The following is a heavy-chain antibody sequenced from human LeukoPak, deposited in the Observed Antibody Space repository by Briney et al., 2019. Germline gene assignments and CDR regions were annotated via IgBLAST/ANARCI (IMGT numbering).Heavy chain of an antibody. J-gene: IGHJ3*02. Sequence: GGSLRLSCAASGFTFRSYWMTWVRQYPGKGLEWVANIKQDGSETYYADSVKGRFTISRDNAKRSLYLQMNSVRAEDTAVYYCARDGELGSPADAFDIWGQGTMVTVSS. CDR1: GFTFRSYW. CDR2: IKQDGSET. CDR3: ARDGELGSPADAFDI. D-gene: IGHD1-26*01. V-gene: IGHV3-7*01.